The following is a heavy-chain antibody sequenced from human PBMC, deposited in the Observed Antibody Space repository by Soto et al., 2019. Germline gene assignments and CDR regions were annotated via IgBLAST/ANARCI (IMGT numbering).Heavy chain of an antibody. CDR2: ISYDGSNK. CDR3: ARDGFSRDYYYYGMDV. J-gene: IGHJ6*02. Sequence: LRLSCAASGFTFSSYAMHWVRQAPGKGLEWVAVISYDGSNKYYADSVKGRSTISRDNSKNTLYLQMNSLRAEDTAVYYCARDGFSRDYYYYGMDVWGQGTTVTVSS. CDR1: GFTFSSYA. V-gene: IGHV3-30-3*01.